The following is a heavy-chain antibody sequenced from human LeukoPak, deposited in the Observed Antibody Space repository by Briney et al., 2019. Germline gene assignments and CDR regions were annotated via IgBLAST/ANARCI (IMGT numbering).Heavy chain of an antibody. V-gene: IGHV3-48*03. CDR3: ARDAPGYIVVVPAAHRGGFDY. D-gene: IGHD2-2*01. Sequence: GGSLRLSCAASGFTFSSYEMNWVRQAPGKGLEWVSYISSSGSTIYYADSVKGRFTISRDNAKNSLYLQMNSLRAEDTAVYYCARDAPGYIVVVPAAHRGGFDYWGQGTLVTVSS. CDR1: GFTFSSYE. J-gene: IGHJ4*02. CDR2: ISSSGSTI.